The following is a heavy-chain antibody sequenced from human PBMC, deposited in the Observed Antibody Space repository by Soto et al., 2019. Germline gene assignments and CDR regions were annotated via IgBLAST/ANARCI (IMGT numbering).Heavy chain of an antibody. D-gene: IGHD5-12*01. Sequence: GSLRLSCAASGFTFSSYAMHWVRQAPGKGLEWVAVISYDGSNKYYADSVKGRFTISRDNSKNTLYLQMNSLRAEDTAVYYCAREAGGYRPFDPWAQGTLVTVSS. CDR3: AREAGGYRPFDP. CDR2: ISYDGSNK. CDR1: GFTFSSYA. J-gene: IGHJ5*02. V-gene: IGHV3-30-3*01.